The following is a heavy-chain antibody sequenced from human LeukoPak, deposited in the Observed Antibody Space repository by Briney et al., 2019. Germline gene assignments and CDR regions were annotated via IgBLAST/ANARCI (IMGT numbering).Heavy chain of an antibody. V-gene: IGHV4-4*07. CDR1: GGSISGYY. Sequence: SQTLSLTCSVSGGSISGYYWSWIRQPAGKGLEWIGRMYTSGGAYYKPSLRSRVTMSVDTSKNQISLEVQSVTAADTAVYYCARHNDIVVVPAAIPWFDPWGQGTLVTVSS. CDR2: MYTSGGA. CDR3: ARHNDIVVVPAAIPWFDP. D-gene: IGHD2-2*02. J-gene: IGHJ5*02.